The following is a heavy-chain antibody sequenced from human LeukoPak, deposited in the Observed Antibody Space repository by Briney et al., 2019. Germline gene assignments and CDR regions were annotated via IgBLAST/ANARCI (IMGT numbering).Heavy chain of an antibody. CDR1: GGSISSGDYY. V-gene: IGHV4-61*02. D-gene: IGHD5-18*01. CDR2: IYTSGST. J-gene: IGHJ5*02. CDR3: ARDPVRLQTHSWFDP. Sequence: PSQTLSLTCTVSGGSISSGDYYWSWIRQPAGKGLEWIGRIYTSGSTNYNPSLKSRVTMSVDTSKNQFSLKLSSVTAADTAVYYCARDPVRLQTHSWFDPWGQGTLVTVSS.